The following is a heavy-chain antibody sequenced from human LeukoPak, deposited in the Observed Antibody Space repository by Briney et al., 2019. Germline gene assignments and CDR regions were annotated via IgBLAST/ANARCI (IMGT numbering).Heavy chain of an antibody. Sequence: GSLRLSCAASGFTFSSRWMSWVRQAPGKGLEWIGYIYYSGSTNYNPSLKSRVTISVDTSKNQFSLKLSSVTAADTAVYYCARELEIDAFGIWGQGTMVTVSS. CDR2: IYYSGST. J-gene: IGHJ3*02. V-gene: IGHV4-59*11. CDR1: GFTFSSRW. D-gene: IGHD1-1*01. CDR3: ARELEIDAFGI.